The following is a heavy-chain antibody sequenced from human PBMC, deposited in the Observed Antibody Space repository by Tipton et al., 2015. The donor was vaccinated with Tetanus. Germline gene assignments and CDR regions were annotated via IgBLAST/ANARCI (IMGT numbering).Heavy chain of an antibody. CDR2: IHWYSDSI. V-gene: IGHV3-9*01. D-gene: IGHD6-25*01. CDR1: GFTFDDYA. Sequence: SLRLSCAASGFTFDDYAMHWVRQVPGRGLEWVSGIHWYSDSIGYADSVKGRFTISRDNSKNTLYLQVNSLRVDDTAVYYCASGVLLQGGPLDNWGQGTLVTVSS. J-gene: IGHJ4*02. CDR3: ASGVLLQGGPLDN.